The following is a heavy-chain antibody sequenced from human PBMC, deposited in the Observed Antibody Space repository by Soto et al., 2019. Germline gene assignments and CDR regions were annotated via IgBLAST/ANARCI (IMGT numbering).Heavy chain of an antibody. V-gene: IGHV3-30*18. J-gene: IGHJ6*02. Sequence: GGSLRLSCAASGFTFSSYGIHWVRQAPGKGLEWVAFISYDGGNKYYADSVKGRFTIPRDNSKNTLFLQMNSLRAEETAVYYCAKVMITFGGSRYGLDVWGQGTTVTVSS. CDR2: ISYDGGNK. CDR1: GFTFSSYG. CDR3: AKVMITFGGSRYGLDV. D-gene: IGHD3-16*01.